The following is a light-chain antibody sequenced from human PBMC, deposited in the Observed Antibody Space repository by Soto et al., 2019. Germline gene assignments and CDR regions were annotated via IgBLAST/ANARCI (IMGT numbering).Light chain of an antibody. V-gene: IGKV3-20*01. CDR2: AAS. J-gene: IGKJ2*01. Sequence: PGERGTLSCRASQSVGSDYLAWFQQKPGQAPRLLISAASNRATAIPDRFRGSGSGTDFTLTINTLEPEDFAVYYCQQYATSPYTFGQGTKLEIK. CDR1: QSVGSDY. CDR3: QQYATSPYT.